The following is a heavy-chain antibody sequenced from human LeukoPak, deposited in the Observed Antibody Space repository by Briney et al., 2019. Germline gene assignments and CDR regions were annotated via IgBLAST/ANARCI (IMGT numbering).Heavy chain of an antibody. Sequence: PSETLSLTCTVSGGSISSSSYYWGWIRQPPGKGLEWIGSIYYSGNTYYNPSLKSRVTISVDTSKNQFSLKLSSVTAADTAVYYCARLGDIRNFDYWGQGTLVTVSS. J-gene: IGHJ4*02. D-gene: IGHD5-12*01. CDR3: ARLGDIRNFDY. V-gene: IGHV4-39*01. CDR2: IYYSGNT. CDR1: GGSISSSSYY.